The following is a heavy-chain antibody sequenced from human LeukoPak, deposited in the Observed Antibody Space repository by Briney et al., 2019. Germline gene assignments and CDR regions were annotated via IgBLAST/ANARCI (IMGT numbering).Heavy chain of an antibody. Sequence: GGSLRLSCAASGFTFSSYAMHWVRQAPGKGLEWLAVIWYDGSNKYYADSVKGRFTISRDNSKNTLYLQMNSLRAEDTAVYYCARDPFTQRVYYYYMDVWGKGTTVTVSS. CDR2: IWYDGSNK. J-gene: IGHJ6*03. D-gene: IGHD3-3*02. CDR3: ARDPFTQRVYYYYMDV. CDR1: GFTFSSYA. V-gene: IGHV3-33*01.